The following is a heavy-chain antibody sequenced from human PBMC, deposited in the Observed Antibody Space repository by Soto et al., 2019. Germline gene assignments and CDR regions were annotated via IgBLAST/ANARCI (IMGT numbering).Heavy chain of an antibody. CDR1: GGSISGSY. CDR2: IHYSGST. J-gene: IGHJ4*02. CDR3: TKYRRTDAEGYAPQGYDY. V-gene: IGHV4-59*01. Sequence: KPSETLSLTCTVSGGSISGSYWSLIRQTPGKVLEWVGYIHYSGSTNYNPSLKSRVTMSVDSAKNQFSLQLSSVTAADTAVYFCTKYRRTDAEGYAPQGYDYWGQGTLVT. D-gene: IGHD2-15*01.